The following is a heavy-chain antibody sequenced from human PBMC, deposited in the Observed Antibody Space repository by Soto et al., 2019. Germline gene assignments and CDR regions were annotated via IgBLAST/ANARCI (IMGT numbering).Heavy chain of an antibody. CDR1: GYTFTIYA. Sequence: GVSVKLYCKAAGYTFTIYAMHWVRQAPGQRLEWMGWINAGNGNTKYSQKFQGRVTITRDTSASTAYMELSSLRSEDTAVYYCARGRIQAFDIWGQGTMVTVSS. V-gene: IGHV1-3*01. CDR3: ARGRIQAFDI. J-gene: IGHJ3*02. CDR2: INAGNGNT. D-gene: IGHD2-21*01.